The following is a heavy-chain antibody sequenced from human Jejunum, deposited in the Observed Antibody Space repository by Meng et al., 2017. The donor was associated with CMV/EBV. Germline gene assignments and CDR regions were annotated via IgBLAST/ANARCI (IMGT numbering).Heavy chain of an antibody. CDR2: ISSSSRYS. CDR3: ARDIDH. J-gene: IGHJ5*02. CDR1: GFIFSSYN. Sequence: DVQLVACGGGLVKPGGSLRLSCIGSGFIFSSYNMNWVRQAPGKGLEWVSSISSSSRYSNYAGSVEGRFTISRDNAKNSLYLQMNSLRVEDTAIYYCARDIDHWGQGTLVTVSS. V-gene: IGHV3-21*01.